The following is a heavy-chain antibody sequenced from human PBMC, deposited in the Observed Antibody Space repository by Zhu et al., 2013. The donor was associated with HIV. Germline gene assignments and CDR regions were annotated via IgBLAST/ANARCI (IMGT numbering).Heavy chain of an antibody. V-gene: IGHV4-4*02. CDR1: GGSISSSNW. D-gene: IGHD6-19*01. Sequence: QVQLQESGPGLVKPSGTLSLTCAVSGGSISSSNWWSWVRQPPGKGLEWIGEIYHSGSTNYNPSLKSRVTISIDESKNQFSLKLSSLTAADTAVYYCARGVGASGWYSGNWFDPWGQGTLVTVSS. J-gene: IGHJ5*02. CDR2: IYHSGST. CDR3: ARGVGASGWYSGNWFDP.